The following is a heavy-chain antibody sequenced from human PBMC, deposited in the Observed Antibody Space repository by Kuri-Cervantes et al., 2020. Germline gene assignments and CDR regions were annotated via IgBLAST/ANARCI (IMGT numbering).Heavy chain of an antibody. CDR2: ISYDGSNK. CDR1: GFTFSSYA. Sequence: GESLKISCAASGFTFSSYAMHWVRQAPGKGLEWVAVISYDGSNKYYADSVKGRFTISRDNSKNTQYLQMNSLRAEDTAVYYCARESRLRPRFDPWGQGTLVTVSS. J-gene: IGHJ5*02. V-gene: IGHV3-30-3*01. CDR3: ARESRLRPRFDP. D-gene: IGHD5-18*01.